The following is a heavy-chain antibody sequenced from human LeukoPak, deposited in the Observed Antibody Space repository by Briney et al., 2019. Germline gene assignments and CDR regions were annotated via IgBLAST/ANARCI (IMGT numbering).Heavy chain of an antibody. D-gene: IGHD4-17*01. CDR1: GFTFSSDW. J-gene: IGHJ6*02. Sequence: QPGGSLRVSCAASGFTFSSDWMHWVRQAPGKGLVWVSRINGDGSSTSYADSVKGRFTFSRDNANNTLYLQMNSLRAEDTAVYYSMTTYYYGMDVWGQGTTVTVSS. CDR3: MTTYYYGMDV. V-gene: IGHV3-74*01. CDR2: INGDGSST.